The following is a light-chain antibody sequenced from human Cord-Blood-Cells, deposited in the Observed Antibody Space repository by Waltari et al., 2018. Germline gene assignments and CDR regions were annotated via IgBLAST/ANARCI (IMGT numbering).Light chain of an antibody. CDR3: QQYNNWPPLT. Sequence: EIVMTQSPATLSVSPGERATLSCRASQSVSSNLAWYQQKPGQAPRLRIYGASTRATGIPARFSGSGSGTEFTITIRSLQSEDFAVYYCQQYNNWPPLTFGGGTK. J-gene: IGKJ4*01. V-gene: IGKV3-15*01. CDR1: QSVSSN. CDR2: GAS.